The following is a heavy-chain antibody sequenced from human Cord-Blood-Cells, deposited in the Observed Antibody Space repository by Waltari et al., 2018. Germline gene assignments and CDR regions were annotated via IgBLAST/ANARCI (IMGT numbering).Heavy chain of an antibody. CDR3: ARAGYCQYFHH. V-gene: IGHV4-59*01. CDR2: IYYSAST. CDR1: GGSISSYY. Sequence: QVQLQESGPGLVKPSETLSLTCTVSGGSISSYYWSWIRQPPGKGLELIGYIYYSASTIYNPSLKSRVTIAVDTSKNQFSLKLSSVTAADSAVYYCARAGYCQYFHHLGQCTMVTVAS. D-gene: IGHD5-18*01. J-gene: IGHJ1*01.